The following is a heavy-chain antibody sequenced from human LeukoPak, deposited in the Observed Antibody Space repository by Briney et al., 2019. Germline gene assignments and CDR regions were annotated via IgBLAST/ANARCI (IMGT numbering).Heavy chain of an antibody. CDR1: GFTFSNYY. Sequence: GGSRRLSWAAAGFTFSNYYMSWVRQAPGKWLEWVSYISSSDSTVYYADAVKGRFTISRENAKNSLYLQMNSLRGEDTAVYYCARDVALDYWGQGTMVTVSS. CDR3: ARDVALDY. CDR2: ISSSDSTV. V-gene: IGHV3-11*01. J-gene: IGHJ4*02. D-gene: IGHD5-12*01.